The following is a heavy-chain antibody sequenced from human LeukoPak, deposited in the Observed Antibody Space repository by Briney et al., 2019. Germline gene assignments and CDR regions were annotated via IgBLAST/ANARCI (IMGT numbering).Heavy chain of an antibody. V-gene: IGHV3-30*02. CDR1: GFSFSSYG. CDR3: ATDPPSTVITPYYFDY. J-gene: IGHJ4*02. Sequence: QPGGSLRLSCAASGFSFSSYGMHWVRQAPGKGLESVAFIRFDGNSKYYADSVKGRFTISRDNSKNTLFLQMNSLRAEDTAVYYCATDPPSTVITPYYFDYWGQGTPVTVSS. CDR2: IRFDGNSK. D-gene: IGHD4-23*01.